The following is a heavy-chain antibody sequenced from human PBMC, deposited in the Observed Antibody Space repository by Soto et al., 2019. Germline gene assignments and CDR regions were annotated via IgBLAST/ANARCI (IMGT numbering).Heavy chain of an antibody. V-gene: IGHV3-30-3*01. D-gene: IGHD4-4*01. CDR2: ISYDGGHK. CDR1: EFTFSSYA. CDR3: AIVKTDYSNPRAPFFCYGMDV. J-gene: IGHJ6*02. Sequence: QVQLVESGGGVVHPERSLRLSCSASEFTFSSYAMHWVRQAPGKGLEWVAGISYDGGHKFYGDSVRGRFTISRDSSKTTMFLQMNSLRPEDTAAYYWAIVKTDYSNPRAPFFCYGMDVWGQGTTVTVSS.